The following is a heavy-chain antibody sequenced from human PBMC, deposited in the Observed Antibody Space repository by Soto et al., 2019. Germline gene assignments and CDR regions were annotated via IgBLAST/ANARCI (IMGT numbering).Heavy chain of an antibody. CDR3: ARLRRITMVRGVITIFDY. V-gene: IGHV5-51*01. CDR1: GYSFTSYW. Sequence: GESLKISCKGSGYSFTSYWIGWVRQMPGKGLEWMGIIYPGDSDTRYSPSFQGQVTISADKSISTAYLQWSSLKASDTAMYYCARLRRITMVRGVITIFDYWGQGTLVTVSS. J-gene: IGHJ4*02. D-gene: IGHD3-10*01. CDR2: IYPGDSDT.